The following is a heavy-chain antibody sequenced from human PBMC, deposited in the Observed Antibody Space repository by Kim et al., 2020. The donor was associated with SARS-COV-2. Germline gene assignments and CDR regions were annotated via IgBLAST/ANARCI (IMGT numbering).Heavy chain of an antibody. CDR2: IYYSGST. Sequence: SETLSLTCTVSGGSISSYYWSWIRQPPGKGLEWIGYIYYSGSTNYNPSLKSRVTISVDTSKNQFSLKLSSVTAADTAVYYCARDRSSFQHWGQGTLVTVS. V-gene: IGHV4-59*01. CDR1: GGSISSYY. CDR3: ARDRSSFQH. J-gene: IGHJ1*01.